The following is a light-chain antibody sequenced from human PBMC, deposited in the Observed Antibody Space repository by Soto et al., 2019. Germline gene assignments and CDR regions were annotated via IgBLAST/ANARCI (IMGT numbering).Light chain of an antibody. CDR1: SSDVGSYNL. CDR3: CSYAGGVI. Sequence: QSALTHPASVSGSPGQSITISCPGTSSDVGSYNLVSWYQQYPGKAPKLMIYEVTKRPSGVSDRFSGSKSGNTASLTISGLQAEDEADYYCCSYAGGVIFGGGTKLTVL. V-gene: IGLV2-23*02. J-gene: IGLJ2*01. CDR2: EVT.